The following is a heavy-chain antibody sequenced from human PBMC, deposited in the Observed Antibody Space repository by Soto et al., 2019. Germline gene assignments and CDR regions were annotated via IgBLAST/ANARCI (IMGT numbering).Heavy chain of an antibody. D-gene: IGHD7-27*01. Sequence: QITLKESGPTLVKPTQTLTLTCTFSGFSLSTSGVGVGWIRQPPVKALEWLALIYWDDDKRYSPSLKSRLTINKDTSKNQVVLTMTNMDPVDTATYYCAHSLIPNWGSRGAFDYWGQGTLVTVSS. CDR3: AHSLIPNWGSRGAFDY. CDR1: GFSLSTSGVG. J-gene: IGHJ4*02. CDR2: IYWDDDK. V-gene: IGHV2-5*02.